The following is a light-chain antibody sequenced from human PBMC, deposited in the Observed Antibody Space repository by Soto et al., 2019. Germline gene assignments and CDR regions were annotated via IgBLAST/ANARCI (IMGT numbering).Light chain of an antibody. CDR3: SSFTSFTPRVV. CDR2: EVR. J-gene: IGLJ2*01. CDR1: GSDIGGYNY. V-gene: IGLV2-14*01. Sequence: QSALTQPASVSGSPGQSITISCTGSGSDIGGYNYVSWYQQHPGKAPKLLIYEVRNRPLGISNRFSGSKSANTASLTISGLRADDEAHYYCSSFTSFTPRVVFGGGTKLTVL.